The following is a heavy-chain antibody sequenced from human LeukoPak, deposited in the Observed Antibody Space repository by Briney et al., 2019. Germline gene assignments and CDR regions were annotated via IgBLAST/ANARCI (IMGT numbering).Heavy chain of an antibody. J-gene: IGHJ4*02. V-gene: IGHV4-4*09. Sequence: SETLSLTCTVSGGSISSYYWSWIRQPPGKGPEWIGYIYTSGSTNYNPSLKSRVTISVDTSKNQFSLKPSSVTAADTAVYYCARLWGAFSPVGYRGQGTLVTVSS. CDR2: IYTSGST. CDR1: GGSISSYY. D-gene: IGHD3-16*01. CDR3: ARLWGAFSPVGY.